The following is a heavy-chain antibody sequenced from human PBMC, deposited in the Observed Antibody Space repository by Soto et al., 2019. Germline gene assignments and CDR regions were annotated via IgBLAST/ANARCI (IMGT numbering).Heavy chain of an antibody. CDR2: IYYSGST. D-gene: IGHD3-3*01. CDR3: ARDPAGVIFGASSGFDP. Sequence: QVQLQESGPGLVKPSQTLSLTCTVSGGSFSSGGYYWSWIRQHPGKGLEWIGYIYYSGSTYYNPSLKSRVTISVDTSKNQFSLKLSSVTAADTAVYYCARDPAGVIFGASSGFDPWVQGTLVTVSS. J-gene: IGHJ5*02. V-gene: IGHV4-31*03. CDR1: GGSFSSGGYY.